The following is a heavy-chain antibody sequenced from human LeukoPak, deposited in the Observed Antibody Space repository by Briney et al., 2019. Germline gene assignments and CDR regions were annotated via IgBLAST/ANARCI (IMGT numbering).Heavy chain of an antibody. CDR2: IYTSGST. D-gene: IGHD7-27*01. CDR1: GGSISSYH. J-gene: IGHJ4*02. CDR3: AREDWGSGSIDY. Sequence: SETLSLTCTVSGGSISSYHWSWIRQPAGKGLEWIGRIYTSGSTNYNPSLKSRVTMSVDTSKNQFSLKLSSVTAADTAIYYCAREDWGSGSIDYWGQGTLVTVSS. V-gene: IGHV4-4*07.